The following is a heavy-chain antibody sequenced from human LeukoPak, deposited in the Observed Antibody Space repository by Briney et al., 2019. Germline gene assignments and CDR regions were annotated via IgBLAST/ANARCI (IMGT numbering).Heavy chain of an antibody. V-gene: IGHV3-48*01. CDR3: ARAVRVRYYDALTGQNYYYYMDV. J-gene: IGHJ6*03. CDR2: MSTSSRTI. D-gene: IGHD3-9*01. CDR1: GFNIRNFD. Sequence: GGSLRLSCGASGFNIRNFDMNWVRQAPGKGLAWISFMSTSSRTIHYADSVKGRFVMSTDNARDSLYLQMNSLRGEDTAVYYCARAVRVRYYDALTGQNYYYYMDVWGNGTAVTVSS.